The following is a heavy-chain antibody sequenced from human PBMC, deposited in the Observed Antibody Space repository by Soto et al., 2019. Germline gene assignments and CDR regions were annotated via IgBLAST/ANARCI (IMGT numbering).Heavy chain of an antibody. J-gene: IGHJ5*02. CDR3: ARYCSRTSFSRHWFDP. D-gene: IGHD2-2*01. Sequence: QVQLVQSGAEVKKPGSSVKVSCKASGGTFSSYAISWVRQAPGQGLEWMGGIIPIFGTANYAQKFQGRVTITAEETTGTAYMGLSGLRSEDTAVYYWARYCSRTSFSRHWFDPWGQGTLVTVSS. V-gene: IGHV1-69*01. CDR1: GGTFSSYA. CDR2: IIPIFGTA.